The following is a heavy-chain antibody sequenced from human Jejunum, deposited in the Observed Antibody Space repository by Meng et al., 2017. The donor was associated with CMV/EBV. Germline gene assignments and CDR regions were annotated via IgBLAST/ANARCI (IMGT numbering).Heavy chain of an antibody. CDR3: IRGGMTTNWSLDL. CDR1: VFNSSLYC. Sequence: SVFNSSLYCMDGVRQTPGGGLEWVGHTRNRDGGYTTGYAASVKGRFTISRDDSRNSLFLQMNSLKTEDTGVYYCIRGGMTTNWSLDLWGRGTLVTVSS. D-gene: IGHD1-1*01. V-gene: IGHV3-72*01. CDR2: TRNRDGGYTT. J-gene: IGHJ2*01.